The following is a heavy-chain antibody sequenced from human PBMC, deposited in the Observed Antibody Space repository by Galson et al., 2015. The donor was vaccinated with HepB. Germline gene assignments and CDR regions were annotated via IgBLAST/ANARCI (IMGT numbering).Heavy chain of an antibody. D-gene: IGHD2-8*01. V-gene: IGHV3-53*01. Sequence: SLRLSCAASGFTVSSNHMSWVRQAPGKGLEWVSVIYSGGSTYYADSVKGRFTISRDNSKNTLYLQMNSLRAEDTAVYYCASSMKGAFDIWGQGTMVTVSS. CDR3: ASSMKGAFDI. CDR2: IYSGGST. CDR1: GFTVSSNH. J-gene: IGHJ3*02.